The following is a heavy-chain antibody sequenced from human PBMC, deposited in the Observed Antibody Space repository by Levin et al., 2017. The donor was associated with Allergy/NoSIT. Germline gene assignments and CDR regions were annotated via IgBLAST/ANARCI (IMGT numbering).Heavy chain of an antibody. V-gene: IGHV5-51*01. J-gene: IGHJ4*02. D-gene: IGHD6-13*01. Sequence: GESLKISCKASGYSFTTYCIAWVRQMPGKGLEWMGIIYPGDSDTRDNPSFQGQVTISADKSITTVYLQWSSLKASDTAMYYWARHSRPYSSNQCYFDYWGQGTLVTVS. CDR1: GYSFTTYC. CDR2: IYPGDSDT. CDR3: ARHSRPYSSNQCYFDY.